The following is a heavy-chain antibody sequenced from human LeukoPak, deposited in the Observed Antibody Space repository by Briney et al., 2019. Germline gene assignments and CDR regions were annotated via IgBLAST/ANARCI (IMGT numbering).Heavy chain of an antibody. CDR2: IYYSGST. V-gene: IGHV4-28*01. J-gene: IGHJ5*02. D-gene: IGHD3-3*01. CDR3: ARLTYDFWSGRWNWFDP. CDR1: DYSISNNNW. Sequence: ESGPTLVKPSDTLSLTCAVSDYSISNNNWWGWIRQPPGKGLEWIGYIYYSGSTYYNPSLKSRVTISVDTSKNQFSLKLSSVTAADTAVYYCARLTYDFWSGRWNWFDPWGQGTLVTVSS.